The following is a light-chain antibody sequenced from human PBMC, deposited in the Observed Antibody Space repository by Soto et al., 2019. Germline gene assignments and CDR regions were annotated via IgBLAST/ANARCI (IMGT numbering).Light chain of an antibody. V-gene: IGLV1-47*01. CDR1: SSNIGSYY. J-gene: IGLJ2*01. CDR3: SVWDDSLSGRV. CDR2: RNN. Sequence: QSVLTQPPSASGAPGQRVTISCSGSSSNIGSYYVYWYQQFPGTAPQLLIYRNNQRPSGVPDRFSGSKSGTSASLAISGLRSEDEADYYCSVWDDSLSGRVFGGGTKLTVL.